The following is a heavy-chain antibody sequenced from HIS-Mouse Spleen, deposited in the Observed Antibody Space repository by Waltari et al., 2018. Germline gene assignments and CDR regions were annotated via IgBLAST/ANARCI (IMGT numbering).Heavy chain of an antibody. CDR3: AREIPYSSSWYDWYFDL. J-gene: IGHJ2*01. V-gene: IGHV4-38-2*02. CDR2: IYHSGST. Sequence: QVQLQDSGPGLVKPSETLSLTCTVSGYSISSGYYWGWIRQPPGKGLEWIGSIYHSGSTYYNPSLKSRVTISVDTSKNQFSLKLSSGTAADTAVYYCAREIPYSSSWYDWYFDLWGRGTLVTVSS. D-gene: IGHD6-13*01. CDR1: GYSISSGYY.